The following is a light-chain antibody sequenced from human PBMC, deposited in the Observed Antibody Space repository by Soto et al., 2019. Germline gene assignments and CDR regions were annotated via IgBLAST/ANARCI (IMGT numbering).Light chain of an antibody. Sequence: EIGLTQSPGTLYLSPGERATLACRASQRVRSNYLAWYQQKPRQAPRLLIYGASSRATGIPDTLSGSGSGTDVILPISRLEPEDVAVYDCQQYHTSPLLFGQGTKVEIK. CDR3: QQYHTSPLL. V-gene: IGKV3-20*01. CDR1: QRVRSNY. J-gene: IGKJ1*01. CDR2: GAS.